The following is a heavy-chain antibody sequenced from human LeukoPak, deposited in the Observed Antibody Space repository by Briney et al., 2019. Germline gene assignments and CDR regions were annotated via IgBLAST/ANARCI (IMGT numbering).Heavy chain of an antibody. CDR2: LSPGGGTI. V-gene: IGHV3-11*01. Sequence: GGSLRLSCAASGFTFSDYHMNWIRQAPGKELEWLSYLSPGGGTIYFADSVRGRFTISRDNAKNSLYLQMNSLTADDTAVYYCTIGRDIAVAGPGGYFDHWGQGTLVTVSS. CDR1: GFTFSDYH. J-gene: IGHJ4*02. D-gene: IGHD6-19*01. CDR3: TIGRDIAVAGPGGYFDH.